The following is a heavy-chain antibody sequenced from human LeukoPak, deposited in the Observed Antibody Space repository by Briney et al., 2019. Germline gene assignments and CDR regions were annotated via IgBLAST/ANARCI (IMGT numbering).Heavy chain of an antibody. CDR2: IIPISAAT. CDR3: ATGDRVYTYGYGYYFDY. CDR1: GAAFSRSA. D-gene: IGHD5-18*01. Sequence: SVKVSCKASGAAFSRSALSWVPQAPRQELEWMGGIIPISAATQYAQKFQGRVMITADESASTAYMELRSLRPEDTAVYYCATGDRVYTYGYGYYFDYWGQGTLVTVSS. J-gene: IGHJ4*02. V-gene: IGHV1-69*13.